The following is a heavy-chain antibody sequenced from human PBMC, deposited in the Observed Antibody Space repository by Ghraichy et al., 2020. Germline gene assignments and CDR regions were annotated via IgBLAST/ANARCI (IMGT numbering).Heavy chain of an antibody. J-gene: IGHJ5*02. Sequence: ASVKVSCKTSGYSFTNYGITWVRQAPGQGLEWMGWITTSKGNTHSAQKLQGRVTMSTDASTGTVYMELKSLTYDDTAVYYCARGINWFDPWGQGTLVTVSS. CDR1: GYSFTNYG. CDR2: ITTSKGNT. CDR3: ARGINWFDP. D-gene: IGHD3-10*01. V-gene: IGHV1-18*01.